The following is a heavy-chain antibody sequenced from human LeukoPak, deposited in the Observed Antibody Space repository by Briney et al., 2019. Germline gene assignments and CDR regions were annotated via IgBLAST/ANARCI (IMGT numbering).Heavy chain of an antibody. J-gene: IGHJ4*02. CDR3: AKPAVVATTPNYFDY. CDR1: GFTFSSYA. V-gene: IGHV3-23*01. CDR2: ISGSGGST. Sequence: GGSLRLSCAASGFTFSSYAMSWVRQAPGMGLEWVSAISGSGGSTYYADSVKGRFTVSRDNSKSTLYLQMNSLRAEDTAVYYCAKPAVVATTPNYFDYWGQGTLVTVSS. D-gene: IGHD2-15*01.